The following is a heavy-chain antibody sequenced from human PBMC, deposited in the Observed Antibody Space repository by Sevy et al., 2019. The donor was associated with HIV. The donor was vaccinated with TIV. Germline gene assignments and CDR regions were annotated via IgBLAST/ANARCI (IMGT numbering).Heavy chain of an antibody. CDR1: GFTFNKYN. CDR2: ITGYSTDI. V-gene: IGHV3-21*06. J-gene: IGHJ4*02. Sequence: GGSLRLSCAASGFTFNKYNMNWVRQAPGKGLEWVSTITGYSTDIYYADSVKGRFTISRDDAKNSLYLQMNGLRAEDTAIYYCARAEQTYFFDYWGQGTLVPVSS. CDR3: ARAEQTYFFDY.